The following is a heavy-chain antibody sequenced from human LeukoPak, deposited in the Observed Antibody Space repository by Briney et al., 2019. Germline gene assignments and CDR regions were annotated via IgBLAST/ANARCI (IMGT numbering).Heavy chain of an antibody. CDR1: GFTFSSYV. Sequence: PGGSLRLSCAASGFTFSSYVMSWVRQAPGKGLEWVSAISGSGGGTYYADSVKGRFTISRDNSENTLYLQMNSLRAEDTAVYYCARDPYCSSTSCYETSDYWGQGTLVTVSS. CDR2: ISGSGGGT. J-gene: IGHJ4*02. CDR3: ARDPYCSSTSCYETSDY. D-gene: IGHD2-2*01. V-gene: IGHV3-23*01.